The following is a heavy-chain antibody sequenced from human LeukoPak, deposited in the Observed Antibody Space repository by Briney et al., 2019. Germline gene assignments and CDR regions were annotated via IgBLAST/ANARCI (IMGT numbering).Heavy chain of an antibody. CDR1: GGTFSSYA. CDR2: IIPIFGTV. V-gene: IGHV1-69*06. CDR3: ARSLFRFLEWSYRSYYYYYMDV. Sequence: GASVKVSCKASGGTFSSYAISWVRQAPGQGLEWMGGIIPIFGTVNYAQKFQGRVTITADKSTSTAYMELSSLRSEDTAVHYCARSLFRFLEWSYRSYYYYYMDVWGKGTTVTVSS. D-gene: IGHD3-3*01. J-gene: IGHJ6*03.